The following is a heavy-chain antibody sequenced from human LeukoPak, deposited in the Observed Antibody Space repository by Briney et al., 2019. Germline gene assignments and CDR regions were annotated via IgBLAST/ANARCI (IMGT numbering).Heavy chain of an antibody. D-gene: IGHD3-10*01. V-gene: IGHV1-69*04. CDR2: IIPIFGIA. CDR3: ARERYYYGSGSYRYYYYGMDV. CDR1: GGTFSSYA. J-gene: IGHJ6*04. Sequence: ASVKVSCKASGGTFSSYAISWVRQAPGQGLEWMGRIIPIFGIANYAQKFQGRVTITADKSTSTAYMELSSLRSEDTAVYYCARERYYYGSGSYRYYYYGMDVWGKGTTVTVSS.